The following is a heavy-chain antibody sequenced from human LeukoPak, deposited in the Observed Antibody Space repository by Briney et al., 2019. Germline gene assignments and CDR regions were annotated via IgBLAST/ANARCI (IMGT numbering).Heavy chain of an antibody. D-gene: IGHD3-22*01. Sequence: ASVKVSCKASGYTFTGYYMHWVRQAPGQGLEWMGWINPNSGGTNYAQKFQGWVTMTRDTSISTAYMELSRLRSDDTAVYYCARDRAPYYDSSGYYYRRFDYWGQGTLVTVSS. CDR3: ARDRAPYYDSSGYYYRRFDY. CDR1: GYTFTGYY. V-gene: IGHV1-2*04. CDR2: INPNSGGT. J-gene: IGHJ4*02.